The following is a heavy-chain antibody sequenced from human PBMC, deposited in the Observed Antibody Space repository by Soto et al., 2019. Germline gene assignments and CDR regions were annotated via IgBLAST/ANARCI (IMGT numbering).Heavy chain of an antibody. CDR1: GSTFSSYW. D-gene: IGHD6-19*01. CDR2: IKQDGSEK. Sequence: EVQLVESGGGLVQPGGSLRLSCAASGSTFSSYWMKWVRQAPGKGLEWVANIKQDGSEKNYVDSVKGRFTISRDNAKNSLYMQINSLRAEDTAVYYCFGGSGWLSDSWGQGTLVTVSS. V-gene: IGHV3-7*05. J-gene: IGHJ4*02. CDR3: FGGSGWLSDS.